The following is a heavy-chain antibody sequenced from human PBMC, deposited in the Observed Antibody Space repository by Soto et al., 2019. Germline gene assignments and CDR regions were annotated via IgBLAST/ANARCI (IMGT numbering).Heavy chain of an antibody. CDR2: IFANGHT. J-gene: IGHJ5*02. CDR1: GGSISSYY. V-gene: IGHV4-4*07. Sequence: SETLSLTCTVSGGSISSYYWSWIRQPPGKGLEWIGLIFANGHTDYNPSLKSRVTMSVDASKNQFSLRLTSMTAADTAVYYCVASLAASGLNWLDPWGRGTLVTVSS. D-gene: IGHD6-13*01. CDR3: VASLAASGLNWLDP.